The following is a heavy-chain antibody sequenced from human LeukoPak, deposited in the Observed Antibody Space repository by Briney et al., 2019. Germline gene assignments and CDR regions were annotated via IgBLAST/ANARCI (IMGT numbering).Heavy chain of an antibody. D-gene: IGHD5-12*01. J-gene: IGHJ4*02. CDR3: AKSYNGYESKPDY. CDR2: ISNSGGRT. Sequence: GGSLRLSCAASGFTFSSYAMSWVRQAPGKGLEWVSSISNSGGRTFYTDSVKGRFTVSRDNSKITLYLQMNSLRAEDTAVYYCAKSYNGYESKPDYWGQGTLVTVSS. V-gene: IGHV3-23*01. CDR1: GFTFSSYA.